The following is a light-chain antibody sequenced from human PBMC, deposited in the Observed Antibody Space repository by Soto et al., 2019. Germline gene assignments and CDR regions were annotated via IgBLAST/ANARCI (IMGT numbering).Light chain of an antibody. V-gene: IGLV2-23*01. CDR2: EGS. J-gene: IGLJ2*01. CDR3: CSYAGSSTLV. Sequence: QSALTQPASVSGSPGQSITISCTGTSSDVGSYHLVSWYQQHTGKAPKLMIYEGSKRPSGVSNRFSGSKSGNTASLTISGLQAEDEAGYYCCSYAGSSTLVFGGGTKMT. CDR1: SSDVGSYHL.